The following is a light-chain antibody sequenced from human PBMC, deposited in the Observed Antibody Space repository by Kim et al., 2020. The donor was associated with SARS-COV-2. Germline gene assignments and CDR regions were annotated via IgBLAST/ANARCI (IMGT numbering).Light chain of an antibody. CDR2: NND. J-gene: IGLJ3*02. V-gene: IGLV1-44*01. Sequence: ELTQPPSASGTPGQRVTISCSGSSSNIGTNTVTLYQQLPGTTPKLLMYNNDQRPSGVPDRFSGSKSGTSASLAISGLQSEDEADYYYAAWDDSLRGSWVFGGGTQLTVL. CDR3: AAWDDSLRGSWV. CDR1: SSNIGTNT.